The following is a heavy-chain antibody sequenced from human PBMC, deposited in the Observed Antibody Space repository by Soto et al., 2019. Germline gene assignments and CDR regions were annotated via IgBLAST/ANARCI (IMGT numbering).Heavy chain of an antibody. V-gene: IGHV4-39*01. CDR3: ARHLVAVVIKGWGY. CDR1: GGSIDRSNYY. J-gene: IGHJ4*02. CDR2: TYYNGNA. D-gene: IGHD3-10*01. Sequence: QLQLQESGPGLVKPSETLSLTCNVSGGSIDRSNYYWDWLRQPPGKGLEWIGTTYYNGNAYYNPSLRSRVSMSVDTSKNQFSLKLVSVTAADTAVYYWARHLVAVVIKGWGYWGQGTLVTVSS.